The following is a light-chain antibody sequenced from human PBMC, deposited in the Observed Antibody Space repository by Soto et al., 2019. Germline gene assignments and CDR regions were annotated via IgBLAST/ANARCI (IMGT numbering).Light chain of an antibody. V-gene: IGLV2-14*01. CDR1: NSDIGGYNS. CDR3: TSSTSVTIVV. Sequence: QSALTQPASVSGSPGQSITISCTGSNSDIGGYNSVSWYQHHPGKAPKLLIFGVTNRPSGVSDRFSGSKSGNTASLTISALQAEDADDYYCTSSTSVTIVVFGGGTKLTVL. CDR2: GVT. J-gene: IGLJ2*01.